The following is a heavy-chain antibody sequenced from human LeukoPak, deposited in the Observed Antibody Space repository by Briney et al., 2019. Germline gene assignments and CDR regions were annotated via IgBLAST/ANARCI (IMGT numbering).Heavy chain of an antibody. V-gene: IGHV3-21*01. J-gene: IGHJ4*02. D-gene: IGHD3-9*01. CDR1: GFTFNNYS. Sequence: PGGSLRLSCAASGFTFNNYSMNWVRQAPGKGLEWVSSISSTSTYIYYADSVKGRFTISRDNAKSSLYLQMNSLRAGDTAVYYCAIGPIYYDILTNFDYWGQGTLVTVSS. CDR2: ISSTSTYI. CDR3: AIGPIYYDILTNFDY.